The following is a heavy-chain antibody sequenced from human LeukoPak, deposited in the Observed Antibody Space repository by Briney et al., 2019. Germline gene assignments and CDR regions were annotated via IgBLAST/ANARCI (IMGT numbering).Heavy chain of an antibody. CDR2: IFPGDSDF. J-gene: IGHJ6*03. D-gene: IGHD4-11*01. CDR3: ARYSRLPSSTVRINYYYMDI. V-gene: IGHV5-51*01. CDR1: GYKSNTHW. Sequence: GESLQISCEGAGYKSNTHWIGWGRQMRGKGLEWMGIIFPGDSDFKYNPSFQGQVTMSADKSISTAYLQWSSLKASDTAMYFCARYSRLPSSTVRINYYYMDIWGKGTTVTVSS.